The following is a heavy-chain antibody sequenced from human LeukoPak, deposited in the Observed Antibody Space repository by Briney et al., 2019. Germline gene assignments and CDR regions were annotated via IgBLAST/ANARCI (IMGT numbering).Heavy chain of an antibody. V-gene: IGHV4-59*01. CDR1: GGSFSGYY. D-gene: IGHD6-13*01. Sequence: SETLSLTCAVYGGSFSGYYWSWIRQPPGKGLEWIGYIYYSGSTNYNPSLKSRVTISVDTSKNQFSLKLSSVTAADTAVYYCARGSSSHKEGEFDYWGQGTLVTVSS. CDR2: IYYSGST. CDR3: ARGSSSHKEGEFDY. J-gene: IGHJ4*02.